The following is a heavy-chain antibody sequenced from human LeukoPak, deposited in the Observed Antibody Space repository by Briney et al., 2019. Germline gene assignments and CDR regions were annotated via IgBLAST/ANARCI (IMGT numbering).Heavy chain of an antibody. CDR2: IYYSGNT. V-gene: IGHV4-39*02. Sequence: SETLSLTCTVSGGSISSSSHHWSWVRQPPGKGLEWIGSIYYSGNTYYNPSLKSRVTISVDTSKNQFSLKLTSVTAADTAVYYCTREYSSSSDYWGQGTLVTVSS. J-gene: IGHJ4*02. D-gene: IGHD6-6*01. CDR1: GGSISSSSHH. CDR3: TREYSSSSDY.